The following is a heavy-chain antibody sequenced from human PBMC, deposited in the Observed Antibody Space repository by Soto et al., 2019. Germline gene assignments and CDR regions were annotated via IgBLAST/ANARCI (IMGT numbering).Heavy chain of an antibody. CDR3: ARGGRWLQGNDY. CDR2: ISYDGGDK. Sequence: GGSLRLSCAASGFTFISYAMHWVRQAPGKGLEWVAVISYDGGDKYYADSVKGRVTISRDHSKNTLYLQLNSLRTEDTAVYYCARGGRWLQGNDYWGQGTLVTVSS. D-gene: IGHD3-16*01. CDR1: GFTFISYA. J-gene: IGHJ4*02. V-gene: IGHV3-30-3*01.